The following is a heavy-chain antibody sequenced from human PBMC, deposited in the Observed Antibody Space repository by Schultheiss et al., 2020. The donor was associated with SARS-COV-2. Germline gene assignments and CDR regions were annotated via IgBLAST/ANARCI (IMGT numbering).Heavy chain of an antibody. Sequence: GGSLRLSCAASGFTFSSYAMSWVRQAPGKGLEWVSAISGSGGSTYYADSVKGRFTISRDNSKNTLYLQMNSLRAEDTAVYYCAKEVWGRRITMVRGVEVPWGQGTLVTVSS. V-gene: IGHV3-23*01. CDR1: GFTFSSYA. J-gene: IGHJ5*02. D-gene: IGHD3-10*01. CDR2: ISGSGGST. CDR3: AKEVWGRRITMVRGVEVP.